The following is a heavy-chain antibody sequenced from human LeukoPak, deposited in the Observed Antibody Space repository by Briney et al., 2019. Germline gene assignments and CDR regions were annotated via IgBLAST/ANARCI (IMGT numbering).Heavy chain of an antibody. CDR3: ARKKGWVGEIPNHALDI. CDR1: GDILSRYA. CDR2: IIPLLGYT. J-gene: IGHJ3*02. V-gene: IGHV1-69*04. D-gene: IGHD3-16*01. Sequence: SVKVFCKASGDILSRYAYHWARQAPGQGLEWMGRIIPLLGYTNYAQKVQDRVTMTANKSTSTAYKKLSSLRTEDTAVYYCARKKGWVGEIPNHALDIWGQGTMVTVSS.